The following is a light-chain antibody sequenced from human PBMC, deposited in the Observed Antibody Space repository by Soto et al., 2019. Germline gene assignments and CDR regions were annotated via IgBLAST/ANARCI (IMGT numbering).Light chain of an antibody. Sequence: EIVLTQSPGTLSLSPGERATLSCRASQSVSSSYLAWYQQKPGQAPRLLIYGASSRATGIPDRFSGSASGTDFTLTISRLEPEDFAVYYCQQYGSSPQTFGQGTKLEIK. CDR3: QQYGSSPQT. CDR1: QSVSSSY. J-gene: IGKJ2*01. V-gene: IGKV3-20*01. CDR2: GAS.